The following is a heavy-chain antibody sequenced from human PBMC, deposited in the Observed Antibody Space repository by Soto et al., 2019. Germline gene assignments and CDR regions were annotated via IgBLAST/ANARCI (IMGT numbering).Heavy chain of an antibody. V-gene: IGHV3-23*01. J-gene: IGHJ6*02. Sequence: GGSLRLSCAASRFAFSTHAMNWVRQAPGKGLAWVSSITPSGDNTYYADSVRGRFTISRDNSKNTLSLQMNSLRVEDSAVYYCAKGGGDSLRYGMDVWGQGTTVTVSS. CDR2: ITPSGDNT. CDR1: RFAFSTHA. D-gene: IGHD2-21*02. CDR3: AKGGGDSLRYGMDV.